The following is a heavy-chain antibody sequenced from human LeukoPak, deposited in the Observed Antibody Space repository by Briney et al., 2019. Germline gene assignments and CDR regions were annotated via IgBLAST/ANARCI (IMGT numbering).Heavy chain of an antibody. CDR1: GGSFSGYY. Sequence: SETLSLTCAVYGGSFSGYYWGWIRQPPGKGLEWIGSIYYSGSTYYNPSLKSRVTISVDTSKNQFSLKLSSVTAADTAVYCCARCVTYYDILTGYYHWFDHWGQGTLATVSS. CDR3: ARCVTYYDILTGYYHWFDH. J-gene: IGHJ5*02. D-gene: IGHD3-9*01. CDR2: IYYSGST. V-gene: IGHV4-39*01.